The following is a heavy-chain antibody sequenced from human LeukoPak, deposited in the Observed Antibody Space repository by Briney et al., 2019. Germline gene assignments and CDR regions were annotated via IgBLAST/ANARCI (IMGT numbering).Heavy chain of an antibody. CDR2: ISGYNGNT. Sequence: ASVKVSCKASGYTFINHYIHWVRQAPGQGLEWMGWISGYNGNTNYAQKVQGRVTMTADTSTSTAFMELRSLRSDDTAVYYCARDRIVGAEDDAFHFWGQGTMVTVSS. J-gene: IGHJ3*01. V-gene: IGHV1-18*04. CDR1: GYTFINHY. D-gene: IGHD1-26*01. CDR3: ARDRIVGAEDDAFHF.